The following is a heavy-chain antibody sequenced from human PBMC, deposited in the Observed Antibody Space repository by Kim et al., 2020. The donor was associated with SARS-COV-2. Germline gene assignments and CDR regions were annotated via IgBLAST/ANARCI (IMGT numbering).Heavy chain of an antibody. D-gene: IGHD6-13*01. CDR1: GYTFTNYW. V-gene: IGHV5-10-1*01. J-gene: IGHJ4*02. CDR3: ARRESSTPHFDY. Sequence: GESLKISCKGSGYTFTNYWISWVRQMPGKGLEWMGRIDPSDSFSNYSPSFQGHVTISTDNSISTAYLQWSSLKASDTAIYYCARRESSTPHFDYWGQGTQVTVSS. CDR2: IDPSDSFS.